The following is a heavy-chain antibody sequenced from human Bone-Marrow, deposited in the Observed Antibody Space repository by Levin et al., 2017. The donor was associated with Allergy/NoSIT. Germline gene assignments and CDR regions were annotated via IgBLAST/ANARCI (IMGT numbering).Heavy chain of an antibody. CDR3: ARDKHYDILTGYYDY. CDR2: ISYDGSNK. Sequence: GGSLRLSCAASGFTFSSYAMHWVRQAPGKGLEWVAFISYDGSNKYYADSVKGPFTISRDNSKNTLYLQMNSLRAEDTAVYYCARDKHYDILTGYYDYWGQGTLVTVSS. CDR1: GFTFSSYA. D-gene: IGHD3-9*01. J-gene: IGHJ4*02. V-gene: IGHV3-30-3*01.